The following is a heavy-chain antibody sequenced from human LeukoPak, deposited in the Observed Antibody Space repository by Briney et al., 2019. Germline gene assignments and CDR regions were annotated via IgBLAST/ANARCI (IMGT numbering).Heavy chain of an antibody. CDR3: TTGGYGGNSGFDY. CDR2: IKSKSDGGTT. V-gene: IGHV3-15*01. CDR1: GFTFSNAW. J-gene: IGHJ4*02. Sequence: PGGSLRLSCAASGFTFSNAWMSWVRQAPGKGLEWVGRIKSKSDGGTTDYAAPVKGRFTISRDDSKNTLYLQMNSLKTEDTAVYYCTTGGYGGNSGFDYWGQGTLVTVSS. D-gene: IGHD4-23*01.